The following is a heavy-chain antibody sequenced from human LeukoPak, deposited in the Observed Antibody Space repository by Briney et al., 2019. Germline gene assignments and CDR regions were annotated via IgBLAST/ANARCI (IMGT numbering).Heavy chain of an antibody. CDR2: INHSGST. D-gene: IGHD6-6*01. CDR1: GGSFSGYY. Sequence: SETLSLTCAVYGGSFSGYYWSWIRQPPGKGLEWIGEINHSGSTNYNPSLKSRVTISVDTSKNQFSLKLSSVTAADTAVYYCVRGFGGEQLVLDHGGFDYWGQGTLVTVSS. J-gene: IGHJ4*02. V-gene: IGHV4-34*01. CDR3: VRGFGGEQLVLDHGGFDY.